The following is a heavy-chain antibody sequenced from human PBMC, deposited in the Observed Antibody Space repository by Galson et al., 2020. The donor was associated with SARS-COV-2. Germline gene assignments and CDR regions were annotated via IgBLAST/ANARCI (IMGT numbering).Heavy chain of an antibody. CDR3: ARGPLFVWGSYRSLGWFDP. D-gene: IGHD3-16*02. CDR1: GYTFTSYA. J-gene: IGHJ5*02. V-gene: IGHV1-3*01. CDR2: LNAGNGNT. Sequence: ASVTVSCKASGYTFTSYAMHWVRQAPGHRLEWMGWLNAGNGNTKYPQKFQGRVTITRDTTASAAYMELSSLRSEDTAVYYCARGPLFVWGSYRSLGWFDPWGQGTLVTVSS.